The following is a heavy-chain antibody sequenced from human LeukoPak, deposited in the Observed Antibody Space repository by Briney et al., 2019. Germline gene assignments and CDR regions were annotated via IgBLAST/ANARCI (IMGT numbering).Heavy chain of an antibody. CDR3: ARDQGVQLWYDGTSYYYYGMDV. CDR1: GFTFSSYG. CDR2: IWYDGSNK. V-gene: IGHV3-33*01. J-gene: IGHJ6*02. D-gene: IGHD5-18*01. Sequence: PGGSLRLSCAASGFTFSSYGMHWVRQAPGKGLEWVAVIWYDGSNKYYADSVKGRFTISRDNAKNSLYLQMNSLRAEDTAVYYCARDQGVQLWYDGTSYYYYGMDVWGQGTTVTVSS.